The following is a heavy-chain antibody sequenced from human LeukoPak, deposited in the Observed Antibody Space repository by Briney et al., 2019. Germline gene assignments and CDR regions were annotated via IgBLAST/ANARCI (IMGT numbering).Heavy chain of an antibody. CDR2: ISYDGKNK. CDR1: GFTFSSYG. V-gene: IGHV3-30*03. D-gene: IGHD6-13*01. CDR3: ASHWAQQVVSDY. J-gene: IGHJ4*02. Sequence: GRSLRLSCAASGFTFSSYGMHWVRQAPGKGLEWVAVISYDGKNKYHADVVKGRFTISRDNSKNTLYLQMNSLRPEDTAVYYCASHWAQQVVSDYWGQGTLVTVSS.